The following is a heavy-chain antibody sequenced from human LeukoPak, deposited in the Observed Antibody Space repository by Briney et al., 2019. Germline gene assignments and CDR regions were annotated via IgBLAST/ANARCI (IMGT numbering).Heavy chain of an antibody. J-gene: IGHJ5*02. V-gene: IGHV6-1*01. CDR1: GDSVSSNSAA. CDR3: ASERSYCSGGSCYVVFDP. Sequence: SQTLSLTCAISGDSVSSNSAAWNWIRQPPSGGLEWLGRTYFRSKWYNDYAVSVKSRITINTDTSKNQFSLQLNSVTPEDTAVYYCASERSYCSGGSCYVVFDPWGQGTLVTVSS. D-gene: IGHD2-15*01. CDR2: TYFRSKWYN.